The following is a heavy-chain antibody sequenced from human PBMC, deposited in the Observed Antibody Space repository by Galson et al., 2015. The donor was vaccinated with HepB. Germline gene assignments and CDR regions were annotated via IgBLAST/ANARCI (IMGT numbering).Heavy chain of an antibody. CDR3: SHDLTYYHGSESYFVGMVV. CDR1: GFTFEDYA. V-gene: IGHV3-9*01. J-gene: IGHJ6*02. D-gene: IGHD3-10*01. Sequence: SLRLSCAASGFTFEDYAMHWVRQVPGKGLEWVSGISWNGGFTGYADSVRGRFTISRDNAKYSMSLQMNSLRPEDTALYYCSHDLTYYHGSESYFVGMVVWGQGSTVTVSS. CDR2: ISWNGGFT.